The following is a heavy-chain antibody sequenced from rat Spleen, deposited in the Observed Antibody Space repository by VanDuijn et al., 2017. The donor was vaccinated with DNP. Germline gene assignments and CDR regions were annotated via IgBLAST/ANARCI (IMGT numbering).Heavy chain of an antibody. Sequence: EVQLVESGGGLVQPGRSLKLSCAASGFTFSNYGMAWVCQAPTKGLEWVATLRYDGSSTYYRDSVKGRFTISRDNAKSTLYLQMDSLRSEDTATYYCARHQHTSQYNWFAYWGQGTLVTVSS. CDR2: LRYDGSST. V-gene: IGHV5-29*01. J-gene: IGHJ3*01. CDR1: GFTFSNYG. CDR3: ARHQHTSQYNWFAY.